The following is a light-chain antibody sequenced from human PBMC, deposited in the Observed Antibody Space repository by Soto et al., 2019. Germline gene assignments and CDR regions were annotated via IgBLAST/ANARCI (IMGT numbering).Light chain of an antibody. CDR2: KAS. J-gene: IGKJ1*01. CDR1: QSISTW. V-gene: IGKV1-5*03. CDR3: QQFGAGSSWT. Sequence: DIQVTQSPSTLSASVGDRVTITCRASQSISTWLAWFQQKRAKAPKVLISKASTLESGVPSRFSGDESGTEFTHTISSLQTDDLATYYCQQFGAGSSWTFGQGTKVEIK.